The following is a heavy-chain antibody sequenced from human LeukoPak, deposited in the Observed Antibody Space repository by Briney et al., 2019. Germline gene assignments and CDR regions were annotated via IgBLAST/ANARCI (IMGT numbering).Heavy chain of an antibody. CDR1: GGTFSSYA. Sequence: GASVKVSCKASGGTFSSYAISWVRQAPGQGLEWMGRIIPILGIANYAQKFQGRVTITADKSTSTAYMELSSLRSEDTAVYYCARTLGDYVGVMGYYYGMDVWGQGTTVTVSS. D-gene: IGHD4-17*01. CDR2: IIPILGIA. V-gene: IGHV1-69*04. J-gene: IGHJ6*02. CDR3: ARTLGDYVGVMGYYYGMDV.